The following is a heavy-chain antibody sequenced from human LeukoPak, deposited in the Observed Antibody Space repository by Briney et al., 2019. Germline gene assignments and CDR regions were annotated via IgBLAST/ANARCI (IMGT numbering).Heavy chain of an antibody. V-gene: IGHV3-23*01. CDR3: AKAHTLCSSTSCYFDY. CDR2: ISGSGGIT. Sequence: PGGSLRLSCAASGFTFSSYSMNWVRQAPGKGLEWVSVISGSGGITYYADSVKGRFTISRDNSKNTLYLQMNSLRAEDTAVYYCAKAHTLCSSTSCYFDYWGQGTLVTVSS. D-gene: IGHD2-2*01. CDR1: GFTFSSYS. J-gene: IGHJ4*02.